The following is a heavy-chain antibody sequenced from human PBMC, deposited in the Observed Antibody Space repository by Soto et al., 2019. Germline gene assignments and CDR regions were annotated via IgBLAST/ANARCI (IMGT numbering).Heavy chain of an antibody. Sequence: PGGSLRLSCAASGFTFSSYGMHWVRQAPGKGLEWVAVIWYDGSNKYYADSVKGRFTISRDNSKNTLYLQMNSLRAEDTAVYYCARVGPGYGYGHYYYYGMDVWGQGTKVTVYS. J-gene: IGHJ6*02. CDR3: ARVGPGYGYGHYYYYGMDV. V-gene: IGHV3-33*01. CDR2: IWYDGSNK. D-gene: IGHD5-18*01. CDR1: GFTFSSYG.